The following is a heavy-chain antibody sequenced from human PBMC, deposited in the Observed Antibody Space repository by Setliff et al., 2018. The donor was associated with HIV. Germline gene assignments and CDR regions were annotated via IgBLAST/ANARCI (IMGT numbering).Heavy chain of an antibody. J-gene: IGHJ1*01. CDR1: GFTFRLYA. D-gene: IGHD6-19*01. CDR3: AKDLPAPYSSGWYDYFQH. Sequence: GGSLRLSCAASGFTFRLYAMSWVRQAPGKGLEWVSAISGSGGSTYYADSVKGRFTISRDNSKNTLYLQMNSLRAEDTAVYYCAKDLPAPYSSGWYDYFQHWGQGTLVTVSS. CDR2: ISGSGGST. V-gene: IGHV3-23*01.